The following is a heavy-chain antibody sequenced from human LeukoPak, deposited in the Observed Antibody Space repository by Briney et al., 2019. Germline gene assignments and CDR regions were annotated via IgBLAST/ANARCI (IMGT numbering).Heavy chain of an antibody. CDR2: ISSSGSTI. CDR1: GFTFSDYY. CDR3: ARDLDFWSGYYIDY. J-gene: IGHJ4*02. V-gene: IGHV3-11*01. Sequence: PGGSLRLSCAASGFTFSDYYMSWIRQAPGKGLEWVSYISSSGSTIYYANSVKGRFTISRDNAKNSLYLQMNSLRAEDTAVYYCARDLDFWSGYYIDYWGQGTLVTVSS. D-gene: IGHD3-3*01.